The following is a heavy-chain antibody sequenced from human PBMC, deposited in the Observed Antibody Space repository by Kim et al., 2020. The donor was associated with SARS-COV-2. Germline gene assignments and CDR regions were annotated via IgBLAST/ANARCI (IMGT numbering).Heavy chain of an antibody. D-gene: IGHD3-3*01. CDR2: IWYDGSNK. V-gene: IGHV3-33*01. Sequence: GGSLRLSCAASGFTFSNYGMHWVRQAPGKGLEWVAVIWYDGSNKYYGDSVKGRFTISRDNPKNTLYLQMNNLRAEDTAAYYCARRLGGVVIGYYLDVWG. CDR1: GFTFSNYG. CDR3: ARRLGGVVIGYYLDV. J-gene: IGHJ6*03.